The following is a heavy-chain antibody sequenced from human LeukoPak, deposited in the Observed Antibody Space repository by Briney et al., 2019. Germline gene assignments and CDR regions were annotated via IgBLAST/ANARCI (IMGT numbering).Heavy chain of an antibody. D-gene: IGHD3-9*01. Sequence: PSETLSLTCTVSGASITSFYWNWIRQPPGKGLEWIGYIYNSGGTNYNPSLKSRIAVSVDTSKNQFSLKLSSMTAADTAVYYCARRLNDILTGFMAFDIWGQRTMVTVSS. CDR1: GASITSFY. V-gene: IGHV4-59*08. CDR2: IYNSGGT. CDR3: ARRLNDILTGFMAFDI. J-gene: IGHJ3*02.